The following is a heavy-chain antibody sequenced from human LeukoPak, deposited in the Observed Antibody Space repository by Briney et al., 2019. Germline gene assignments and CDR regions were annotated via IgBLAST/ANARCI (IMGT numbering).Heavy chain of an antibody. D-gene: IGHD6-6*01. J-gene: IGHJ4*02. CDR2: IYYSGST. CDR1: GGSISSGDYY. Sequence: PSQTLSLTCTVSGGSISSGDYYWSWIRQPPGKGLEWIGYIYYSGSTYYNPSLKSRVTISVDTSKNQFSLKLSSVTAADTAVYYCARDVGGLGYSSSWGPFDYWGQGTLVTVSS. CDR3: ARDVGGLGYSSSWGPFDY. V-gene: IGHV4-30-4*08.